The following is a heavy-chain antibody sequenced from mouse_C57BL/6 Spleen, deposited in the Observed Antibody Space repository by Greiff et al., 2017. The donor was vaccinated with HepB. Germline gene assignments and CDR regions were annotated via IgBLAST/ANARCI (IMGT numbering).Heavy chain of an antibody. D-gene: IGHD2-1*01. V-gene: IGHV5-16*01. CDR1: GFTFSDNY. CDR2: INYDGSST. J-gene: IGHJ1*03. Sequence: EVKVVESEGGLVQPGSSMKLSCTASGFTFSDNYMAWVRQVPEKGLEWVANINYDGSSTYYLDSLKSRFIISRDNAKNILYLQMSSLKSEDTATYYCARRGNYWYFDVWGTGTTVTVSS. CDR3: ARRGNYWYFDV.